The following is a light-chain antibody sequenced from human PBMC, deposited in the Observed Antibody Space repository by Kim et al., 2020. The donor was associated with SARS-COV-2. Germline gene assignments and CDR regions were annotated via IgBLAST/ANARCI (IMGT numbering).Light chain of an antibody. CDR1: QSVSSY. Sequence: IQMTQSPSSLSASVGDRVTITCRASQSVSSYLNWYQQKPGKAPNLLIYAASSLQSGVPSRFSGSGSGTDFALTISSLQPDDFATYYCQQGYTTPGSFGQGTKVDIK. CDR2: AAS. J-gene: IGKJ1*01. V-gene: IGKV1-39*01. CDR3: QQGYTTPGS.